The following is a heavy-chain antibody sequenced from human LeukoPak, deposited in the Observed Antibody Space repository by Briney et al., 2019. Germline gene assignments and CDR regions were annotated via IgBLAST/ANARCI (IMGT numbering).Heavy chain of an antibody. CDR3: VRDRIPNGTTSEFDY. Sequence: SETLSLTCTVSGGSISSYYWSWIRQPPGKGLEWIGYIYYSGSTNYNPSLKSRVTISVDTSKNQFSLKLSSVTAADTAVYYCVRDRIPNGTTSEFDYWGQGTLVTVSS. D-gene: IGHD1-1*01. CDR1: GGSISSYY. J-gene: IGHJ4*02. CDR2: IYYSGST. V-gene: IGHV4-59*01.